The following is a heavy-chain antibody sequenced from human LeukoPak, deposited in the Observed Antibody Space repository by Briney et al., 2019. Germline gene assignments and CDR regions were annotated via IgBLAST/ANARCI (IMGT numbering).Heavy chain of an antibody. CDR2: ISSSSSYI. J-gene: IGHJ6*03. CDR3: ARETSGWYGGYYYMDV. Sequence: GGSLRLSCAASGFTFSSYAMSWVRQAPGKGLEWVSSISSSSSYIYYADSVKGRFTISRDNAKNSLYLQMNSLRAEDTAVYYCARETSGWYGGYYYMDVWGKGTTVTVSS. CDR1: GFTFSSYA. D-gene: IGHD6-19*01. V-gene: IGHV3-21*01.